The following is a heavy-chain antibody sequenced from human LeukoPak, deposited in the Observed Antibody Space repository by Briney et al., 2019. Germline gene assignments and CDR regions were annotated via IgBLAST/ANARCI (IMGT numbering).Heavy chain of an antibody. CDR1: GFTFSTYG. CDR3: ARFRLRGPIDY. D-gene: IGHD3-10*01. Sequence: PGGSLRLSCAAASGFTFSTYGMHWVRQAPGKGLEWLAVISFDGSRKYYADSVKGRFTISRDNSKNTLYLQINSLRAEDTAVYYCARFRLRGPIDYWGQGTLVTVSS. V-gene: IGHV3-30*03. J-gene: IGHJ4*02. CDR2: ISFDGSRK.